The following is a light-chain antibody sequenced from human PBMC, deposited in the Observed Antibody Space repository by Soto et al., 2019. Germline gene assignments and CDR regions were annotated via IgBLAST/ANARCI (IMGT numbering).Light chain of an antibody. Sequence: AIQMTQSPSSLSASVGDRVTITCRASQGIRNDLGWYQQNPGKAPKLLIYGASSLQSGVPSRFSGSGSGTDFTLTINSLQPEDFATYYCLQDYNSPLTFGGGTKVEI. CDR3: LQDYNSPLT. J-gene: IGKJ4*01. V-gene: IGKV1-6*01. CDR2: GAS. CDR1: QGIRND.